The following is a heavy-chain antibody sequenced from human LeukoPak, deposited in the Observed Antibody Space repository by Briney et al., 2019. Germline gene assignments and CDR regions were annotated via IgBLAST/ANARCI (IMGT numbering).Heavy chain of an antibody. V-gene: IGHV1-2*04. J-gene: IGHJ6*02. CDR3: ARDGKTVDYYYYGMDV. Sequence: GASVKVSCKASGYTITDYYLHWVRQAPGQGLEWMGWIIPNTGGTNYAQKFQDWVTMSSDTSISTAYMELSSLRSDDTAVYYCARDGKTVDYYYYGMDVWGQGTTVTVSS. CDR1: GYTITDYY. CDR2: IIPNTGGT. D-gene: IGHD1-26*01.